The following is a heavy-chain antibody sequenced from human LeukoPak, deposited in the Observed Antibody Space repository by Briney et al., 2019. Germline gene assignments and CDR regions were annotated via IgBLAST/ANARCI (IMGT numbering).Heavy chain of an antibody. D-gene: IGHD2-15*01. J-gene: IGHJ4*02. V-gene: IGHV4-59*01. CDR2: IYYSGST. Sequence: PSETLPLTCTVSGGSISSYYWSWIRQPPGKGLEWIGYIYYSGSTNYNPSLKSRVTISVDTSKNQFSLKLSSVTAADTAVYYCARERGGYCSGGSCYSFFDYWGQGTLVTVSS. CDR1: GGSISSYY. CDR3: ARERGGYCSGGSCYSFFDY.